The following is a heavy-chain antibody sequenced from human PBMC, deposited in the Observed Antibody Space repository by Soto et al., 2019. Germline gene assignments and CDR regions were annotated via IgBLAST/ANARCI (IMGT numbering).Heavy chain of an antibody. V-gene: IGHV1-69*13. Sequence: SVRVSCKASGVTFNNYALSWVRQAPGQGLEWMGGIIPIFNSANYAQKFQGRVTITADDSTSTAYMELRSLRPDDTAVYYCAREVTVASYSLDFWGQGTLVTVSS. D-gene: IGHD2-15*01. CDR1: GVTFNNYA. CDR2: IIPIFNSA. J-gene: IGHJ4*02. CDR3: AREVTVASYSLDF.